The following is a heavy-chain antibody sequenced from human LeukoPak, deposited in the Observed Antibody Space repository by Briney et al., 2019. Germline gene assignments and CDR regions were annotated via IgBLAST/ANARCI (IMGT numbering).Heavy chain of an antibody. CDR2: IKQDGSEK. V-gene: IGHV3-7*01. Sequence: PGGSLRLSCAAYGFTFSSYSMNWVRQAPGKGLEWVANIKQDGSEKYYVDSVKGRFTISRDNAKNSLYLQMNSLRAEDTAVYYCARDSVGRSWGQGTLVTVSS. D-gene: IGHD3/OR15-3a*01. CDR1: GFTFSSYS. J-gene: IGHJ4*02. CDR3: ARDSVGRS.